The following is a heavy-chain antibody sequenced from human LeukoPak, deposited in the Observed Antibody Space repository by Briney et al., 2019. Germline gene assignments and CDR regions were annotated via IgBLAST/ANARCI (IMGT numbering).Heavy chain of an antibody. CDR1: GFTFSSYA. Sequence: GGSLRLSCAASGFTFSSYAISWVRQAPGKGLECVSPISGSGGSTYYADSVKGRFTISRDNSKNTLYLQMNSLRAEDTAVYYCASQPGGVLGSGSFADYWGQGTLGTVSS. J-gene: IGHJ4*02. D-gene: IGHD3-10*01. V-gene: IGHV3-23*01. CDR2: ISGSGGST. CDR3: ASQPGGVLGSGSFADY.